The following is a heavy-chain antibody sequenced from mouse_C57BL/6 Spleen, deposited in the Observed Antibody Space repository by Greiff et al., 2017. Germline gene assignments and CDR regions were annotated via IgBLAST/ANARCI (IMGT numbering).Heavy chain of an antibody. CDR3: RGRCYYGSSFLCWYFEV. D-gene: IGHD1-1*01. V-gene: IGHV10-1*01. J-gene: IGHJ1*03. CDR2: IRSKSNNYAT. CDR1: GFSFNTYA. Sequence: EVQGVESGGGLVQPKGSLKLSCAASGFSFNTYAMNWVRQAPGKGLEWVARIRSKSNNYATYYADSVKDRFTISRDDSESMLYLQMNNLKTEDTAIYYCRGRCYYGSSFLCWYFEVGGTETTVTVSS.